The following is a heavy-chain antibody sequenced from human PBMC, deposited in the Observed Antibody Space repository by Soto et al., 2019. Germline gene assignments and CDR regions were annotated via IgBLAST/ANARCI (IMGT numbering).Heavy chain of an antibody. CDR1: GYTFTTYA. Sequence: QVQLVQSGAEMRKPGASVKVSCKASGYTFTTYAMHWVRQAPGQRLEWMGWIIPGNGNTKYSATFQGRGTFTIDTLANTAYMELSSLRSEDTAVYYCARDPRASSGDSCYSAGDFWGQGTLVTVS. J-gene: IGHJ4*02. CDR3: ARDPRASSGDSCYSAGDF. V-gene: IGHV1-3*01. D-gene: IGHD2-15*01. CDR2: IIPGNGNT.